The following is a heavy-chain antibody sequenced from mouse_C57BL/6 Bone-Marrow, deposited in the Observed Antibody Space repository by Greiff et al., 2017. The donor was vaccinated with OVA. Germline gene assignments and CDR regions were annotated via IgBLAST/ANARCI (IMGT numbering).Heavy chain of an antibody. V-gene: IGHV1-4*01. CDR2: INPSSGYT. J-gene: IGHJ3*01. CDR3: AREDGNWFAY. CDR1: GYTFTSYT. D-gene: IGHD2-1*01. Sequence: QVQLQQSGAELARPGASVKMSCKASGYTFTSYTMHWVKQRPGQGLEWIGYINPSSGYTKYNQKFKDKATLTADKSSSTAYMRLISLTSEDSAVDYCAREDGNWFAYWGQGTLVSVSA.